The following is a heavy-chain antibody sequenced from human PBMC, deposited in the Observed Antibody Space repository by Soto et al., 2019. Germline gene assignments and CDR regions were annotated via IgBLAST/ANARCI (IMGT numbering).Heavy chain of an antibody. J-gene: IGHJ6*02. V-gene: IGHV3-30*18. D-gene: IGHD3-9*01. Sequence: QVQLVESGGGVVQPGRSLRLSCAASGFTFSSYGMHWVRQAPGKGLEWVAVISYDGSNKYYADSVKGRFTISRDNSKNTLYLQMNSLRAEDTAVYYCAKDCQSDYDILTGYYRVQYYYYYGMDVWGPGTTVTVSS. CDR1: GFTFSSYG. CDR2: ISYDGSNK. CDR3: AKDCQSDYDILTGYYRVQYYYYYGMDV.